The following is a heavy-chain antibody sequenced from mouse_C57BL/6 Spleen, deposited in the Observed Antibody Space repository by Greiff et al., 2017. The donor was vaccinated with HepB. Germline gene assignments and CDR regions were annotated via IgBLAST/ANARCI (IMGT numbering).Heavy chain of an antibody. CDR1: GYAFSSSW. D-gene: IGHD2-2*01. CDR3: ARRDLYGYDPNPLFAY. V-gene: IGHV1-82*01. Sequence: QVQLQQSGPELVKPGASVKISCKASGYAFSSSWMNWVKQRPGKGLEWIGRIYPGDGDTNYNGKFKGKATLTADKSSSTAYMQLSSLTSEDSAVYFCARRDLYGYDPNPLFAYWGQGTLVTVSA. CDR2: IYPGDGDT. J-gene: IGHJ3*01.